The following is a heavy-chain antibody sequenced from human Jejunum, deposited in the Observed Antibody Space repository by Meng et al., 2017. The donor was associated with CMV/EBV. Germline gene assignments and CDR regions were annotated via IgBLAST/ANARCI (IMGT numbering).Heavy chain of an antibody. Sequence: EVQLLESGGGLIQPGGSLRLYCAASGFAVTSYAMGWVRQAPGKGLEWVSAISGYGATTYYADSVKGRFTVSRDTSQNTVVLQMNSLRVDDTAIYYCAKLMYFYGSGGYYREDLLPYFFDYWGHGTLVTVSS. V-gene: IGHV3-23*01. CDR2: ISGYGATT. CDR1: GFAVTSYA. J-gene: IGHJ4*01. CDR3: AKLMYFYGSGGYYREDLLPYFFDY. D-gene: IGHD3-10*01.